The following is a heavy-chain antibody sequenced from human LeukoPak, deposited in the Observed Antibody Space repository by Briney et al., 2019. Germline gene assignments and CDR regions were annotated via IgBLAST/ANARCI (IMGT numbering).Heavy chain of an antibody. Sequence: PSETLSLTCTVSGGSISSYYWSWIRQPPGKGLEWIGYIYYSGSTNYNPSLKSRVTISVDTSKNQFSLKLSSVTAADTAVYYCARDGIYSGSYSIAFDIWGQGTMVTVSS. CDR1: GGSISSYY. V-gene: IGHV4-59*12. D-gene: IGHD1-26*01. J-gene: IGHJ3*02. CDR2: IYYSGST. CDR3: ARDGIYSGSYSIAFDI.